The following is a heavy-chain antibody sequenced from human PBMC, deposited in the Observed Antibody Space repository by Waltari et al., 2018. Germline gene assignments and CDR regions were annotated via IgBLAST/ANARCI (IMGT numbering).Heavy chain of an antibody. J-gene: IGHJ4*02. CDR1: GGSISRNY. CDR2: IYSSGSS. Sequence: QVQLQESGPGLVKPSETLSLTCTVSGGSISRNYWSWIRQPAGKGLEWIGRIYSSGSSDYNPSLKSRLTMSVDTSQNQFSLKLSSVTAADTAVYYCARGPPPDLDYWGQGILVTVSS. CDR3: ARGPPPDLDY. V-gene: IGHV4-4*07.